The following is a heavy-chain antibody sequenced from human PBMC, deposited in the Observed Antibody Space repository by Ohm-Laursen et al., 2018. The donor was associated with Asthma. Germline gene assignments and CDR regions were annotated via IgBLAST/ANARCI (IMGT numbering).Heavy chain of an antibody. Sequence: SLRLSCAASGFTFSSYGMHWVRQAPGKGLEWVAVISYDGSNKYYADSVKGRFTISRDNSKNTLYLQMNSLRAEDTAVYYCAGVTGSNFDYWGQGTLVTVSS. J-gene: IGHJ4*02. V-gene: IGHV3-30*19. CDR3: AGVTGSNFDY. CDR1: GFTFSSYG. D-gene: IGHD3-9*01. CDR2: ISYDGSNK.